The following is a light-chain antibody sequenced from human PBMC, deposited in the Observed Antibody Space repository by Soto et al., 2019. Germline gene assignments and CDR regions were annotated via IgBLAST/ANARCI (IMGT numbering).Light chain of an antibody. CDR1: HSVSSY. V-gene: IGKV3-11*01. CDR2: DAS. CDR3: QQRISWPRT. Sequence: EIVLTQSPATLSLSPGERATLSFRASHSVSSYLAWYQQKPGQVTMLVNYDASNRATGIPGRFSGSWSGTDFTLTIRSLEHEDFGVYYCQQRISWPRTFGQGTKLEIK. J-gene: IGKJ1*01.